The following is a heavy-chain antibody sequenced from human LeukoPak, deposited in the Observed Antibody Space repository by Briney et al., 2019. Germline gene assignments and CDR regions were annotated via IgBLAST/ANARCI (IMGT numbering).Heavy chain of an antibody. CDR2: IRYDGNNK. Sequence: GGSLRLSCVASGFTFRSYAMHWVRQAPGKGLEWVAFIRYDGNNKEYAVSVKGRFTVSRDNSKNTMYVQMDGLRPADTAIYYCVNDEGATSPDYWGQGTLVTVSS. J-gene: IGHJ4*02. CDR3: VNDEGATSPDY. CDR1: GFTFRSYA. D-gene: IGHD1-1*01. V-gene: IGHV3-30*02.